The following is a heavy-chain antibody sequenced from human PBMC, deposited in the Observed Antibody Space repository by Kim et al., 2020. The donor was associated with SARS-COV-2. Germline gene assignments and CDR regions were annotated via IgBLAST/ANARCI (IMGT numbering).Heavy chain of an antibody. V-gene: IGHV4-34*01. Sequence: SETLSLTCAVYGGSFSGYYWSWIRQPPGKGLEWIGEINHSGSTNYNPSLKSRVTISVDTSKNQFSLKLSSVTAADTAVYYCARVPRFYGKAFDIWGQGTMVTVSS. D-gene: IGHD4-17*01. J-gene: IGHJ3*02. CDR1: GGSFSGYY. CDR3: ARVPRFYGKAFDI. CDR2: INHSGST.